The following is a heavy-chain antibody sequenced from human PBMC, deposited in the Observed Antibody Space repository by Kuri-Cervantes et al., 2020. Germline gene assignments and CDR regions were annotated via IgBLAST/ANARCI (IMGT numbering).Heavy chain of an antibody. CDR2: INPNSGGT. CDR1: GHTFTGYY. J-gene: IGHJ2*01. Sequence: ASVKVSCKASGHTFTGYYIHLVRQAPGQGLEWMGWINPNSGGTNYAQKFQGWVTMTRDTSISTAYMELSRLRSDDTAVYYCARSSITMLHDLWGRGTLVTVSS. V-gene: IGHV1-2*04. CDR3: ARSSITMLHDL. D-gene: IGHD3-10*01.